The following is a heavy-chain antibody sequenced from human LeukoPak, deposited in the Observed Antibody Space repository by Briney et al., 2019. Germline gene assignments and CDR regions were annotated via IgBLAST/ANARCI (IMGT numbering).Heavy chain of an antibody. V-gene: IGHV4-39*01. J-gene: IGHJ4*02. CDR2: IYYSGST. Sequence: SETLSLTCTVSGGSISSSSYYWGWIRQPPGKGLEWIGSIYYSGSTYYNPSLKSRVTISVDTSKNQFSLKLSSVTAADTAVYYCARHMRVRSRDGYNWGYWGQGTLVTVSS. CDR3: ARHMRVRSRDGYNWGY. D-gene: IGHD5-24*01. CDR1: GGSISSSSYY.